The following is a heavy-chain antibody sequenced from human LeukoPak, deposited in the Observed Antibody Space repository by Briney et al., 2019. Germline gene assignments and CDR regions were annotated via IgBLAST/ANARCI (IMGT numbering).Heavy chain of an antibody. CDR3: ARDLGGSYYHH. CDR1: GGTFSSYA. CDR2: IIPIFGTA. V-gene: IGHV1-69*05. Sequence: GASVKVSCKASGGTFSSYATSWVRQAPGQGLEWMGRIIPIFGTANYAQKFQGRVTITTDESTSTAYMELSSLRSEDTAVYYCARDLGGSYYHHWGQGTLVTVSS. D-gene: IGHD1-26*01. J-gene: IGHJ1*01.